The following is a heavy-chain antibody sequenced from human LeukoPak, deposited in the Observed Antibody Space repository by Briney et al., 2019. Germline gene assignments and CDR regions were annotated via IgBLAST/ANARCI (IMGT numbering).Heavy chain of an antibody. CDR1: GYTFTDSY. CDR3: TREGRVGVPFDY. Sequence: ASVKVSCKTSGYTFTDSYMHWVRQAPGQGLEWIGWINPNAGDTTYAQGFHGRVTMTRDTSISTVYMERNSLKLDDTAVYYCTREGRVGVPFDYWGQGTLVTVSS. CDR2: INPNAGDT. D-gene: IGHD2-15*01. J-gene: IGHJ4*02. V-gene: IGHV1-2*02.